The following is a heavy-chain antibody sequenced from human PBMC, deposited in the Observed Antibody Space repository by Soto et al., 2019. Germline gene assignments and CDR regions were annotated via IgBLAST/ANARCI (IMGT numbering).Heavy chain of an antibody. D-gene: IGHD3-3*01. J-gene: IGHJ6*02. V-gene: IGHV3-30*18. CDR1: GFTFSDYG. Sequence: QVQLVESGGGVVQPGSSLRLSCTAYGFTFSDYGMHWVRQAPGEGLEWVAVISYDGNNEYYRDSVKGRLTISRDNSRHTLYLNMNNVRVEDTAVYYCAKDEGRFLKYYFHYGLDVWGQGTTVTVSS. CDR2: ISYDGNNE. CDR3: AKDEGRFLKYYFHYGLDV.